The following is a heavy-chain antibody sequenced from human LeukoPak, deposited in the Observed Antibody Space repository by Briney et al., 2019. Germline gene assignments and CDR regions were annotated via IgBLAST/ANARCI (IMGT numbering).Heavy chain of an antibody. Sequence: GGSLRLSCAASGFTFSSYAMHWVRQAPGKGLEWVAVISYDGSNKYYADSVKGRFTISRDNSKNTLYLQMNSLRAEDTAVYYCAKSEADYFDYWGQGTLVTVSS. V-gene: IGHV3-30-3*02. CDR3: AKSEADYFDY. CDR1: GFTFSSYA. J-gene: IGHJ4*02. CDR2: ISYDGSNK.